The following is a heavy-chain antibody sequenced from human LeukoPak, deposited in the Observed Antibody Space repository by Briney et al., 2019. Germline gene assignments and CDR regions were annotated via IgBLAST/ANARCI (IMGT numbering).Heavy chain of an antibody. Sequence: ASVKVSCKASGFTFTSSVMQWVRQARGQPREYIGWIVVGSTNTNYAQKFQERVSITTYMSKSTVYMKLSSLRSEDTANYYCERRDRTNSGYVTFDYWGQGTLVTVSS. V-gene: IGHV1-58*02. J-gene: IGHJ4*02. D-gene: IGHD5-12*01. CDR1: GFTFTSSV. CDR3: ERRDRTNSGYVTFDY. CDR2: IVVGSTNT.